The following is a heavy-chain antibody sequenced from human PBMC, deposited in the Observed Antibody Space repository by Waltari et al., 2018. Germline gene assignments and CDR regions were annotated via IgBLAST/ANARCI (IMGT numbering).Heavy chain of an antibody. CDR3: ARHRRQSDAFDI. V-gene: IGHV5-51*01. J-gene: IGHJ3*02. CDR1: GYSFTSYW. CDR2: MYPGASDN. D-gene: IGHD6-19*01. Sequence: EVQLVKSGEEVEKPGESLKSSCKGSGYSFTSYWTGWATQMPGKGLEWIGIMYPGASDNRYSPSLQAQAIISADKPISTAYLQWSSLNASDTAMYYCARHRRQSDAFDIWGQGTMVTVSS.